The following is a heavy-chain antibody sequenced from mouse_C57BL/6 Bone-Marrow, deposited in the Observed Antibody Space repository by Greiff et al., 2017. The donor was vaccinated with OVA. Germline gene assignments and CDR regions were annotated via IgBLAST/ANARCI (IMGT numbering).Heavy chain of an antibody. J-gene: IGHJ2*01. CDR3: ARNWDWDY. CDR1: GYTFTSYT. V-gene: IGHV1-4*01. Sequence: VQLQESGAELARPGASVKMSCKASGYTFTSYTMHWVKQRPGQGLEWIGYINPSSGYTKYNQKFKDKATLTADKSSSTAYMQLSSLTSEDSAVYYCARNWDWDYWGQGTTLTVSA. D-gene: IGHD4-1*01. CDR2: INPSSGYT.